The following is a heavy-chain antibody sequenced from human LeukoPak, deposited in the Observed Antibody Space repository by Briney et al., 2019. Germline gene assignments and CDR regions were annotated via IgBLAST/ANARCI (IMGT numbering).Heavy chain of an antibody. D-gene: IGHD3-3*01. J-gene: IGHJ3*02. Sequence: ASVKVSCKASGYTFTGYYMHWVRQAPGQGLEWMGWINPNSGGTNYAQKFQGRVTMARDTSISTAYMELSRLRSDDTAVYYCARSDVLRFLEWSLDAFDIWGQGTMVTVSS. CDR3: ARSDVLRFLEWSLDAFDI. CDR1: GYTFTGYY. V-gene: IGHV1-2*02. CDR2: INPNSGGT.